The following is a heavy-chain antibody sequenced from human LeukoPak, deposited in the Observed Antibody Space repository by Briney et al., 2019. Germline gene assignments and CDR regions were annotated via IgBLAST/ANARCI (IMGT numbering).Heavy chain of an antibody. CDR2: ISTYSGNT. Sequence: ASVKVSCKASGYTFTSYGISWVRQAPGQGLEWMGWISTYSGNTNYAQKLQGRVTMTTDTSTSTAYMELRSLRSDDTAVYYCARDRAPRIAAAGTRCFQHWGQGTLVTLSS. CDR3: ARDRAPRIAAAGTRCFQH. CDR1: GYTFTSYG. J-gene: IGHJ1*01. V-gene: IGHV1-18*01. D-gene: IGHD6-13*01.